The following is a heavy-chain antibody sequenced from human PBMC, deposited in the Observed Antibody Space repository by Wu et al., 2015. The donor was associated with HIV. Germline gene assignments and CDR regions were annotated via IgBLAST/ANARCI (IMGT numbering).Heavy chain of an antibody. CDR1: VGIFRSHA. V-gene: IGHV1-69*11. CDR2: IIPIVDTA. CDR3: ARDSSTGGDVLTGNNRGYDV. Sequence: QVQLVQSGAEVKKPGSSVKVSCKASVGIFRSHAISWVRQAPGQGLEWMGRIIPIVDTAKYAQKFQGRVTITADESTSTAYMELSSLRSEDTAVYYCARDSSTGGDVLTGNNRGYDVWHQGP. D-gene: IGHD3-9*01. J-gene: IGHJ6*02.